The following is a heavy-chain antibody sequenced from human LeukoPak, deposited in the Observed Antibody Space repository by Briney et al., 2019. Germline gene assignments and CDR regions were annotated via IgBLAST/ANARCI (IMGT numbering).Heavy chain of an antibody. J-gene: IGHJ6*03. CDR1: GDSISSYY. CDR3: ARGYYYYYMDV. CDR2: IYHSGST. Sequence: SETLSLTCTVSGDSISSYYWSWIRQPAGKGLEWIGYIYHSGSTYYNPSLKSRVTISVDRSKNQFSLKLSSVTAADTAVYYCARGYYYYYMDVWGKGTTVTVSS. V-gene: IGHV4-59*06.